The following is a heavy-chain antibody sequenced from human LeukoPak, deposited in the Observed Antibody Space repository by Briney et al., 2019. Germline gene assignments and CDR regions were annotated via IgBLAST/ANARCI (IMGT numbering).Heavy chain of an antibody. CDR3: ARDRREVVPAAMTITYYYYMDV. D-gene: IGHD2-2*01. CDR1: GFTFDDYG. J-gene: IGHJ6*03. V-gene: IGHV3-53*01. Sequence: GGSLRLSCAASGFTFDDYGMSWVRQAPGKGLEWVSVIYSGGSTYYADSVKGRFTISRDNSKNTLYLQMNSLRAEDTAVYYCARDRREVVPAAMTITYYYYMDVWGKGTTVTISS. CDR2: IYSGGST.